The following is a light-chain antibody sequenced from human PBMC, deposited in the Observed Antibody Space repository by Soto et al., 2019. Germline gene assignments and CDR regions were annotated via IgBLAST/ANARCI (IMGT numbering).Light chain of an antibody. CDR2: GAS. CDR3: QQYNNWSSIT. J-gene: IGKJ5*01. Sequence: EIVMTQSPATLSVSPGERATLSCRASQSVSSNLGWYQQRPGQAPRLLIYGASTRATGIPARFSGSGSGTEFTLTINSLQSEDSAVYYCQQYNNWSSITFGQGTRLEIK. CDR1: QSVSSN. V-gene: IGKV3-15*01.